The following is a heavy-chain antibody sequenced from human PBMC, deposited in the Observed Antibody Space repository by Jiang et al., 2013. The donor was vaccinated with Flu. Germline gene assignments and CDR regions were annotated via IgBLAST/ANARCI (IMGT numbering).Heavy chain of an antibody. CDR1: GGTFNSYT. CDR3: ACDRDAYYDHFDH. V-gene: IGHV1-69*08. J-gene: IGHJ4*02. D-gene: IGHD3-16*01. CDR2: VIAILDTS. Sequence: GAEVKKPGSSVKVSCKPSGGTFNSYTFSWVRQAPGQGLEWMGGVIAILDTSNYAPKFQGRLTISADRSTSTAYMELTSLRSEDTAFYYCACDRDAYYDHFDHWGQGTLVTVSS.